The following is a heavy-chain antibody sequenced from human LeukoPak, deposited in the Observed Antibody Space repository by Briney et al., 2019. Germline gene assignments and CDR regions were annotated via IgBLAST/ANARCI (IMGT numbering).Heavy chain of an antibody. CDR3: ARVGYSSGWYYFDY. CDR1: GFTVSSYE. J-gene: IGHJ4*02. CDR2: ISSSGSTI. D-gene: IGHD6-19*01. Sequence: PGGSMRLACAAAGFTVSSYEMNWVRQAPGKGLERVSYISSSGSTIYYADSVKVRFTISRDNAKNSLYLQMNGLRAEDTAVYYCARVGYSSGWYYFDYWGQGTLVTVSS. V-gene: IGHV3-48*03.